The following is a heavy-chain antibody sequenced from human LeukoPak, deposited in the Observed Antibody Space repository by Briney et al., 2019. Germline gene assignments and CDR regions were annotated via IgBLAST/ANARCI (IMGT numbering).Heavy chain of an antibody. CDR2: ISWNSGSI. V-gene: IGHV3-9*01. J-gene: IGHJ4*02. CDR1: GFTFDDYA. D-gene: IGHD3-22*01. CDR3: AKDLSPHYYDSSGYFNY. Sequence: SLRLSCAASGFTFDDYAMHWVRQAPGKGLEWVSGISWNSGSIGYADSVKGRFTISRDNAKNSLYLQMNSLRAEDTALYYCAKDLSPHYYDSSGYFNYWGQGTLVTVSS.